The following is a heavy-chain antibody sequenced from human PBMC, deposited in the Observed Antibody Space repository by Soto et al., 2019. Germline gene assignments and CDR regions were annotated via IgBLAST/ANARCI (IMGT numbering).Heavy chain of an antibody. Sequence: QVHFVQSGAEVKRPGASVKVSCEARGYTLTTYSIYWVRQAPGQRLEWIGWVVAGRGNRRISQKFQDRGTITRDTPASTVSMELTIRRSEDTDVYYCTRGSPGSSSLLASYYYGMDVWGQGTTVTVSS. D-gene: IGHD3-10*01. CDR3: TRGSPGSSSLLASYYYGMDV. CDR1: GYTLTTYS. V-gene: IGHV1-3*01. J-gene: IGHJ6*02. CDR2: VVAGRGNR.